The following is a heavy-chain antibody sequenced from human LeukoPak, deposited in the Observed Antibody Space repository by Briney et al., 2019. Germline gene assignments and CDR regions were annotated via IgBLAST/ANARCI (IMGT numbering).Heavy chain of an antibody. V-gene: IGHV3-21*01. D-gene: IGHD4-17*01. CDR2: ISSTGNNI. Sequence: GGSLRLSCAASGFTFTIYAMNWVRQAPGRGLEWVSSISSTGNNIYYADSVKGRFTISRDNAKVSLYLEMNSLRAEDTAVYYCARGLRRGDYWGQGTLVTVSS. CDR1: GFTFTIYA. CDR3: ARGLRRGDY. J-gene: IGHJ4*02.